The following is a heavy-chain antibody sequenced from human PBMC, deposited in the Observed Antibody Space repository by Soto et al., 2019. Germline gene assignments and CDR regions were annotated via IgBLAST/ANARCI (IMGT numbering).Heavy chain of an antibody. CDR3: GRDRHFGISGYYSQLDI. J-gene: IGHJ4*02. CDR1: GFTFRSYG. CDR2: ISFEERTK. V-gene: IGHV3-30*03. D-gene: IGHD3-22*01. Sequence: QLQLVESGGGVVQPGGSLRLSCSASGFTFRSYGMNWVRQAPGKGLEWVALISFEERTKHYVDSVEGRFTISRDNSEHTLYLQMNSLRVEDTAVYYCGRDRHFGISGYYSQLDIWGQGTLVTVSS.